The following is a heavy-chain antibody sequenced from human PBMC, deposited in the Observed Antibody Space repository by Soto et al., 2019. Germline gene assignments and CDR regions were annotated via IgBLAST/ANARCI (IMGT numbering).Heavy chain of an antibody. D-gene: IGHD4-17*01. CDR3: AREQDYGNWFDP. J-gene: IGHJ5*02. V-gene: IGHV4-30-4*01. CDR2: IYYSGST. Sequence: QVQLQESGPGLVKPSQTLSLTCTVSGGSISSGDYYWSWIRQPPGKGLEWIGYIYYSGSTYYNPSLQSPVTISVDTSKNQFSLKLSSVTAADTAVYYCAREQDYGNWFDPWGQGTLVTVSS. CDR1: GGSISSGDYY.